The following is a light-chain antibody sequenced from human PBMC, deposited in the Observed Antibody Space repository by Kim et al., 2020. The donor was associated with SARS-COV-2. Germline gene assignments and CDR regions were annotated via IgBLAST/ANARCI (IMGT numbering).Light chain of an antibody. J-gene: IGKJ1*01. Sequence: CPGEVATLSCRASQSVSRKPLAWYQQNPGQAPRLLIHGASSRATGIPDRFSGSGSGKDFTLTISRLEPEDFAVYYCQQYDSSRTFGQGTKVDIK. CDR2: GAS. CDR1: QSVSRKP. V-gene: IGKV3-20*01. CDR3: QQYDSSRT.